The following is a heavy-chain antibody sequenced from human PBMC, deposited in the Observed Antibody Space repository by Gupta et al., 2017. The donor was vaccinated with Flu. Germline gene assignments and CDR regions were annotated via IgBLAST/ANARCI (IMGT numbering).Heavy chain of an antibody. CDR2: INTSGSKS. CDR1: GFTFTSYN. J-gene: IGHJ2*01. Sequence: EAQLVASGGDMVTPGGSLRLSCVASGFTFTSYNMNWVRQAPGKWLEWVSSINTSGSKSYYADSVKGRFTISRDNAKNSLYLQMNSLRGEDTAVYYCARKPSVNPFDLWGRGTLVIVSS. D-gene: IGHD1-14*01. V-gene: IGHV3-21*06. CDR3: ARKPSVNPFDL.